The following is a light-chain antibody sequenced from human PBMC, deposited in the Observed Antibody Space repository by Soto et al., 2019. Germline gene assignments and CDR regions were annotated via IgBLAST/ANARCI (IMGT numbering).Light chain of an antibody. V-gene: IGLV2-14*01. CDR1: SSDVGGYNY. CDR3: SSYTSSITRV. CDR2: EVN. Sequence: QSALTQPASVSGSPGQSITISCTGTSSDVGGYNYVSWYQQHPGKAPKLMIYEVNNRPSGVSSRFSGSKSGNTASLTISGLQAEDEADYYCSSYTSSITRVFGTGTKLTVL. J-gene: IGLJ1*01.